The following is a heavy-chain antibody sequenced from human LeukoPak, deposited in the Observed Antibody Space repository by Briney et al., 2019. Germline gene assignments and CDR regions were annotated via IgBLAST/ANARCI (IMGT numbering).Heavy chain of an antibody. V-gene: IGHV3-7*01. D-gene: IGHD6-19*01. Sequence: GGTLRLSCAASGFTFSSYWMSWVRQAPGKGLEGVANIIQDGSERYYVDSVKGRFTISRDNAKSSLYLQMNSLRAEDTAVYYCAREGGWYTDYWGQGTLVTVSS. CDR1: GFTFSSYW. CDR3: AREGGWYTDY. CDR2: IIQDGSER. J-gene: IGHJ4*02.